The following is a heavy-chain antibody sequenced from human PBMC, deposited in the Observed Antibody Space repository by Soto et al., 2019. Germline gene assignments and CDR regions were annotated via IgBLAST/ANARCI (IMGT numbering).Heavy chain of an antibody. CDR2: IIPIFGTA. Sequence: SVKVSCKXSGGTFSSYAISWVRQAPGQGLEWMGGIIPIFGTANYAQKFQGRVTITADKSTSTAYMELSSLRSEDTAVYYCAREPAGNYYFDYWGQGTLVTVSS. CDR3: AREPAGNYYFDY. V-gene: IGHV1-69*06. D-gene: IGHD6-13*01. CDR1: GGTFSSYA. J-gene: IGHJ4*02.